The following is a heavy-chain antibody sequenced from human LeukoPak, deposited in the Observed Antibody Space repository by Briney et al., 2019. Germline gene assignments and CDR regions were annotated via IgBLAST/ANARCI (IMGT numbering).Heavy chain of an antibody. CDR1: GGSISSGSYY. D-gene: IGHD5-18*01. CDR3: ARGSTAKVLYYFDY. J-gene: IGHJ4*02. CDR2: IYTSGST. V-gene: IGHV4-61*02. Sequence: SETLPLTCTVSGGSISSGSYYWSWIRQPAGKGLEWIGRIYTSGSTNYNPSLKSRVTISLDTSKNQFSLKLSSVTAADTAVYYCARGSTAKVLYYFDYWGQGTLVTVSS.